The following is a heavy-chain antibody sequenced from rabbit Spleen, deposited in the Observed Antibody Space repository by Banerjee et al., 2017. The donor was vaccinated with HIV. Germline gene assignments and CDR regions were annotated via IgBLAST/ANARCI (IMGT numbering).Heavy chain of an antibody. CDR3: ARDTSSSFSSYGMDL. CDR2: IYTGNGKT. D-gene: IGHD1-1*01. CDR1: GFSFSAGYY. Sequence: QSLEESGGDLVKPGASLTLTCTASGFSFSAGYYMCWVRQAPGKGLEWIACIYTGNGKTYFATWAKGRFTISKTSSTTVTLQMTSLTAADTATYFCARDTSSSFSSYGMDLWGPGTLVTVS. J-gene: IGHJ6*01. V-gene: IGHV1S40*01.